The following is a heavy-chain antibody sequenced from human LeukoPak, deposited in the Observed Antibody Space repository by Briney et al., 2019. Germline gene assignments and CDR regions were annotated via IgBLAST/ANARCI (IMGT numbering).Heavy chain of an antibody. D-gene: IGHD6-6*01. CDR2: INPTGGST. CDR3: ARTAARRFDY. J-gene: IGHJ4*02. Sequence: ASVKVSCKASGSTFPSYFMHWVRQAPGQGLEWMGIINPTGGSTTYAQKFQGRVTMTRDTSTSTIYMDLSSLRSDDTAADYCARTAARRFDYWGQGTLVTVSS. V-gene: IGHV1-46*01. CDR1: GSTFPSYF.